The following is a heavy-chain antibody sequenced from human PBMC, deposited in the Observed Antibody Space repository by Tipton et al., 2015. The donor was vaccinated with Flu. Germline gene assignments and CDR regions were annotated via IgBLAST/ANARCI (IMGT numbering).Heavy chain of an antibody. CDR3: ARGVLVDDSSNYGYSDWYFDL. CDR2: IYYSGST. V-gene: IGHV4-59*01. CDR1: GGSISSYY. D-gene: IGHD4-11*01. Sequence: TLSLTCTVSGGSISSYYWSWIRQPPGKGLEWTGYIYYSGSTNYNPSLKSRVTISVDTSKNQFSLKLSSVTAADTAVYYCARGVLVDDSSNYGYSDWYFDLWGRGTLVTVSS. J-gene: IGHJ2*01.